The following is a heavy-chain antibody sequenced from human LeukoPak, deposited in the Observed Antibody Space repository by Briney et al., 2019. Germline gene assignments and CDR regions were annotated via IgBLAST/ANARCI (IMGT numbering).Heavy chain of an antibody. J-gene: IGHJ4*02. D-gene: IGHD4/OR15-4a*01. V-gene: IGHV3-48*03. CDR3: MRDESLSGAKPDI. CDR2: IGGSGSDI. CDR1: GFTFSSYE. Sequence: GGSLRLSCAASGFTFSSYEMNWVRQAPGKGLEWVSYIGGSGSDIYYADSVKGRFTISRDNAKNSLYIQMSSLRAEDTAVYYCMRDESLSGAKPDIWGQGTLVTVSS.